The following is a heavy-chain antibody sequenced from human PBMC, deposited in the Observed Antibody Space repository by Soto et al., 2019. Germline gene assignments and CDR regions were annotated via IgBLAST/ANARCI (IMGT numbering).Heavy chain of an antibody. D-gene: IGHD3-10*01. Sequence: SETLSLTCAVSGGSISSGGYSWSWMRQPPGKGLEWIGYIYHSGSTYYNPSLKSRVTISVDRSKNQFSLKLSSVTAADTAVYYCASGGYYGSGINWFDPWGQGTLVTVSS. CDR3: ASGGYYGSGINWFDP. CDR2: IYHSGST. CDR1: GGSISSGGYS. J-gene: IGHJ5*02. V-gene: IGHV4-30-2*01.